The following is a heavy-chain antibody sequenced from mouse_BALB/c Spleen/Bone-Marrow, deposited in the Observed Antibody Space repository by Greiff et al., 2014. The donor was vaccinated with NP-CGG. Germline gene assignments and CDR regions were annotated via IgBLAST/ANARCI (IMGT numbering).Heavy chain of an antibody. CDR2: IWSDGST. Sequence: QVHVKQSGPGLVAPSQSLSITCTILGFSLTSYGVHWVRQPPGKGLEWLVVIWSDGSTTYNSALKSRLSISKDNSKSQVFLKMNSLQTDDTAMYYCARHDNDGYYLAYWGQGTLVTVSA. J-gene: IGHJ3*01. CDR3: ARHDNDGYYLAY. D-gene: IGHD2-3*01. V-gene: IGHV2-6-1*01. CDR1: GFSLTSYG.